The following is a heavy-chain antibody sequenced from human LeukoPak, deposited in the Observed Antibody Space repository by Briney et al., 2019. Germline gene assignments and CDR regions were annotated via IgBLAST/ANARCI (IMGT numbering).Heavy chain of an antibody. J-gene: IGHJ4*02. CDR2: ISSSGSTI. Sequence: GGSVRLSCAASGFTFSDYYMSWIRQARGKGVEWVSYISSSGSTIYYADSVKGRFTISRDNAKNSLYLQMNSLRAEDTAVYYCARDFALSSGVVDYWGQGTLVTVSS. CDR1: GFTFSDYY. V-gene: IGHV3-11*01. CDR3: ARDFALSSGVVDY. D-gene: IGHD6-25*01.